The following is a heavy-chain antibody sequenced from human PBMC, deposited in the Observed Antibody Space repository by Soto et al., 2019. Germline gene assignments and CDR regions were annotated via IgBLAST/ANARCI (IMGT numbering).Heavy chain of an antibody. V-gene: IGHV4-61*01. Sequence: SETLSLTCTVSGGSVSSGSYYWSWIRQPPGKGLEWIGYIYYSGSTNYNPSLKRRVTISVDTAKNQCSLKLSSVTAAGTAVYYCASAYSVSYYYYYYMDFWGKGTTVTVSS. CDR2: IYYSGST. D-gene: IGHD1-26*01. J-gene: IGHJ6*03. CDR1: GGSVSSGSYY. CDR3: ASAYSVSYYYYYYMDF.